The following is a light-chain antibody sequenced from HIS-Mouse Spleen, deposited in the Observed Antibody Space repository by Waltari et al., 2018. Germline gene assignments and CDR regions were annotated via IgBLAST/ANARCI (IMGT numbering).Light chain of an antibody. CDR2: EDS. Sequence: SYELTQPPSVSVSPGQTARITCSGDALQNTYAYWYQQKSGQAPVLVIYEDSKRPSGIPERFSGSSSGTMATLTISGAQVEDEADYYCYSTDSSGNHRVFGGGTKLTVL. V-gene: IGLV3-10*01. CDR3: YSTDSSGNHRV. CDR1: ALQNTY. J-gene: IGLJ2*01.